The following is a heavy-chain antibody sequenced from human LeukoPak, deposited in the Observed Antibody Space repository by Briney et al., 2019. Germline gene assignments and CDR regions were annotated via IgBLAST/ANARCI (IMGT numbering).Heavy chain of an antibody. V-gene: IGHV3-7*01. CDR1: GFTFSSYW. D-gene: IGHD6-13*01. CDR2: IKQDGSEK. Sequence: GGSLRLSCAASGFTFSSYWMSWVRQAPGKGLEWVANIKQDGSEKYYVDSVKGRFTIPRDNAKNSLYLQMNSLRAEDTAVYYCAREALIARRPSKFDPWGQGTLVTVSS. CDR3: AREALIARRPSKFDP. J-gene: IGHJ5*02.